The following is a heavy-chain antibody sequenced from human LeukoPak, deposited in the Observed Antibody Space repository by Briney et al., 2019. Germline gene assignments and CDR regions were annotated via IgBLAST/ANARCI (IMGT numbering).Heavy chain of an antibody. J-gene: IGHJ3*02. V-gene: IGHV4-59*01. Sequence: PSETLSLTCTVSGGSISSYYWSWIRQPPGKGLEWIGYIYYSGSTNYNPSLKSRATISVDTSKNQFSLKLSSVTAADTAVYYCAACSGGSCYRNDAFDIWGQGTMVTVSS. CDR2: IYYSGST. CDR1: GGSISSYY. D-gene: IGHD2-15*01. CDR3: AACSGGSCYRNDAFDI.